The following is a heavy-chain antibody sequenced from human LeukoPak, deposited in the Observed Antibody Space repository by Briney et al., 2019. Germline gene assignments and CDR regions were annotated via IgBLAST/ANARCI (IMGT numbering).Heavy chain of an antibody. Sequence: GESLKISCAASGFTVSSNYMSWVRQAPGKGLEWVSVIYSGGSTYYAGSVKGRFTISRDNSKNTLYLQMNSLRAEDTAVYYCARGSLHWGQGTLVTVSS. CDR2: IYSGGST. D-gene: IGHD5/OR15-5a*01. CDR3: ARGSLH. J-gene: IGHJ4*02. V-gene: IGHV3-53*01. CDR1: GFTVSSNY.